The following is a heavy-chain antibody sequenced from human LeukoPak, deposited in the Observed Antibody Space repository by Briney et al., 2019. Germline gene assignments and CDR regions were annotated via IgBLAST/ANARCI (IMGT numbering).Heavy chain of an antibody. CDR1: GGSISSSSYY. V-gene: IGHV4-39*07. CDR2: INHSGST. D-gene: IGHD2-21*02. J-gene: IGHJ3*02. CDR3: ARDLNPYCGGDCYSGAFDI. Sequence: SETLSLTCTVSGGSISSSSYYWSWIRQPPGKGLEWIGEINHSGSTNYNPSLKSRVTISVDTSKNQFSLKLSSVTAADTAVYYCARDLNPYCGGDCYSGAFDIWGQGTMVTVSS.